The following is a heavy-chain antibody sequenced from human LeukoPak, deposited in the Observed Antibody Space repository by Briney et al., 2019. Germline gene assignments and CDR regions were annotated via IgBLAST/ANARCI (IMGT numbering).Heavy chain of an antibody. Sequence: ASVKVSCKASGYTFTGYYMHWVRQAPGQGLEWMGWINPNSGGTNYAQKFQGRVTMTRDTSISTAYMELSRLRSDDTAVYYCARVPYDSSGTEWGALDIWGQGTMVTVSS. CDR3: ARVPYDSSGTEWGALDI. J-gene: IGHJ3*02. CDR2: INPNSGGT. V-gene: IGHV1-2*02. D-gene: IGHD3-22*01. CDR1: GYTFTGYY.